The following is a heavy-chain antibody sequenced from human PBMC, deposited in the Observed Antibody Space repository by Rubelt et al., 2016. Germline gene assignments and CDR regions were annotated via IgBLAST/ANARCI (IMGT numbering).Heavy chain of an antibody. CDR2: ISSSSGNI. Sequence: QPGGSLSLSCEASGFTLGGHAMNWVRQVPGKGLEWISYISSSSGNIWYADSVKGRFTVSRDNAKNSLYLQMNSLRDEDTAVYYCARGWIQLWPFDYWGQGTLVTVSS. J-gene: IGHJ4*02. CDR1: GFTLGGHA. D-gene: IGHD5-18*01. V-gene: IGHV3-48*02. CDR3: ARGWIQLWPFDY.